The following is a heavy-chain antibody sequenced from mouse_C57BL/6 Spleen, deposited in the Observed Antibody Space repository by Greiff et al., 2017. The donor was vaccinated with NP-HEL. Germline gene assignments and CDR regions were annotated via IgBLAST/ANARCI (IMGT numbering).Heavy chain of an antibody. CDR1: GYTFTDYY. D-gene: IGHD2-1*01. J-gene: IGHJ2*01. CDR2: INPNNGGT. V-gene: IGHV1-26*01. CDR3: ASIYYGNPYYFDY. Sequence: VQLQQSGPELVKPGASVKISCKASGYTFTDYYMNWVKQSHGKSLEWIGDINPNNGGTSYNQKFKGKATLTVDKSSSTAYMELRSLTSEDSAVYYCASIYYGNPYYFDYWGQGTTLTVSS.